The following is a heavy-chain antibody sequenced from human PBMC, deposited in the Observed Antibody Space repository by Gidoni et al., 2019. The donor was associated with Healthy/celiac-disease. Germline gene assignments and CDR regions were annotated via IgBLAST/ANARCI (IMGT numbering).Heavy chain of an antibody. CDR1: GFTVGRNY. V-gene: IGHV3-66*02. CDR3: ARDFPFVVPAAMVIDY. CDR2: IYSGGST. Sequence: EVPLVASGGGLVQPGGSLRLSCAASGFTVGRNYMSWVRQAPGKGLEWVSVIYSGGSTYYADSVKGRFTISRDNSKNTLYLQMNSLRAEDTAVYYCARDFPFVVPAAMVIDYWGQGTLVTVSS. D-gene: IGHD2-2*01. J-gene: IGHJ4*02.